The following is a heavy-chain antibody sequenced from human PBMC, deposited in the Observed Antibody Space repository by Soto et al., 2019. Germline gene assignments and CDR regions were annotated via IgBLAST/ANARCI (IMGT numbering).Heavy chain of an antibody. J-gene: IGHJ6*02. V-gene: IGHV3-33*01. CDR3: LCTYYDFWSGYPKHTKHYYGMDV. D-gene: IGHD3-3*01. CDR2: IWYDGSNK. CDR1: GFTFSSYG. Sequence: PGGSLRLSCAASGFTFSSYGMHWVRQAPGKGLEWVAVIWYDGSNKYYADSVKGRFTISRDNSKNTLYLQTNSLRAEDTAVYYCLCTYYDFWSGYPKHTKHYYGMDVWGQGTTVTVSS.